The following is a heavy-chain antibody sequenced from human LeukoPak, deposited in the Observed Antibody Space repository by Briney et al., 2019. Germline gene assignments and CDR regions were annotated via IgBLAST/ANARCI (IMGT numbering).Heavy chain of an antibody. CDR1: GFTFSSYE. CDR3: ARGGLVGADWSGFDC. V-gene: IGHV3-48*03. CDR2: ISSGGSTI. Sequence: GGSLRLSCAASGFTFSSYEMNWVRQAPGKGLEWVSYISSGGSTIYYADSVKGRFTISRDNAKNTLYLQMNSLRAEDTAVYYCARGGLVGADWSGFDCWGQGTLVTVSS. J-gene: IGHJ4*02. D-gene: IGHD1-26*01.